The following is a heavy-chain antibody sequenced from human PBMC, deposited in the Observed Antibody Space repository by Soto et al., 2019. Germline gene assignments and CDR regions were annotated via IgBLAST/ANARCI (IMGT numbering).Heavy chain of an antibody. J-gene: IGHJ4*02. CDR2: IKQDGSEK. D-gene: IGHD3-22*01. CDR3: ARAVSDSSGYFPPGY. Sequence: GGSLRLSCAAAGFTFSSYWMTWVRQAPGRRLEWVANIKQDGSEKIYVDSVKGRFTISRDNAKNSLYLQMNSLRAEDTAMYYCARAVSDSSGYFPPGYWGQGTLVTVSS. V-gene: IGHV3-7*01. CDR1: GFTFSSYW.